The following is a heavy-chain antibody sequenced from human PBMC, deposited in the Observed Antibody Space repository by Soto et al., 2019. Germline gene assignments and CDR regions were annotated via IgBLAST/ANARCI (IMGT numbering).Heavy chain of an antibody. CDR2: IYYSGST. CDR1: AVAIARSLYY. Sequence: PSGTVCHPGTVSAVAIARSLYYWGWVRQSPGKGLEWIESIYYSGSTHYNPSLKSRVTVSVDTSKNHFSLKLTSVTAADTAVYFCVSHRNYIVVSGSFFDYWSQGTLVTVSS. CDR3: VSHRNYIVVSGSFFDY. J-gene: IGHJ4*02. D-gene: IGHD6-19*01. V-gene: IGHV4-39*01.